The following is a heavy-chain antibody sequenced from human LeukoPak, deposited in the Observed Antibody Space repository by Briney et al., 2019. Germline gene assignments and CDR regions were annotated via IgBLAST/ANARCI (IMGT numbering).Heavy chain of an antibody. CDR2: FSYTGST. D-gene: IGHD5-24*01. CDR3: ARDGYNPVAFDI. CDR1: GGSFSDYY. V-gene: IGHV4-59*01. Sequence: SETLSLTCTVSGGSFSDYYWNWIRQPPGKGLEWIGYFSYTGSTNYNPSLRGRVTLSVDTSKNQFSLKLSSVTAADTAVYYCARDGYNPVAFDIWGQGTVVTVSS. J-gene: IGHJ3*02.